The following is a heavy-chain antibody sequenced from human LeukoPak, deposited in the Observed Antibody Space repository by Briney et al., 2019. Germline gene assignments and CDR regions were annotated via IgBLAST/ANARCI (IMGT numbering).Heavy chain of an antibody. J-gene: IGHJ4*02. D-gene: IGHD3-22*01. CDR2: VYTSGNT. CDR1: GGSMSSYY. V-gene: IGHV4-4*07. CDR3: ARGADSSGYYSIFYFDY. Sequence: KTSETLSLTCTVSGGSMSSYYWSWIRQPAGKGLEWIGRVYTSGNTNYNPSLKSRVTISVDTSKNQFSLKLSSVTAADTAVYYCARGADSSGYYSIFYFDYWGQGTLVTVSS.